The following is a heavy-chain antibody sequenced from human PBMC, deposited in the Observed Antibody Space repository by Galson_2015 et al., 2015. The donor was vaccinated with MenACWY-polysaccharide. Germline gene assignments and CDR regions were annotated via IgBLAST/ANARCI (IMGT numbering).Heavy chain of an antibody. CDR1: GYIFNNYW. CDR2: IFPDNSDP. V-gene: IGHV5-51*03. J-gene: IGHJ4*02. CDR3: PRLRGLGVQFFCDV. D-gene: IGHD2-21*02. Sequence: QSGAEVKKPGESLKISCKASGYIFNNYWIGWVRQMPDKGLEWMGRIFPDNSDPRYSPSFQGQVTVSVDKSTSTAYLHLRDLKASDPGMYSCPRLRGLGVQFFCDVWGQGSLVTVSS.